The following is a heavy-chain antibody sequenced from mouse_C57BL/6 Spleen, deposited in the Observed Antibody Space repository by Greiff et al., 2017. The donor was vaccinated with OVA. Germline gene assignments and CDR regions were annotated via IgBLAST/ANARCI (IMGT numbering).Heavy chain of an antibody. CDR1: GFSLSTSGMG. CDR2: IYWDDDK. Sequence: QVTLKESGPGILQSSQTLSLTCSFSGFSLSTSGMGVSWIRQPSGKGLEWLAHIYWDDDKRYNPSLKSRLTISKDTSRNQVFLKITSVDTADTATYYCARRGGYYYGRGDYAMDYWGQGTSVTVSS. V-gene: IGHV8-12*01. CDR3: ARRGGYYYGRGDYAMDY. D-gene: IGHD1-1*01. J-gene: IGHJ4*01.